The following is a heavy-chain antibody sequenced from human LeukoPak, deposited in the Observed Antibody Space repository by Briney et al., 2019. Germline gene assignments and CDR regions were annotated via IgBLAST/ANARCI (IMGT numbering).Heavy chain of an antibody. V-gene: IGHV3-13*01. J-gene: IGHJ4*02. CDR1: GFTFSAYD. CDR2: IYAAGNT. CDR3: VRRSSGNSWHIDS. Sequence: GGPLRLSCAASGFTFSAYDIHWVRQGSGEVLEWVGAIYAAGNTFYRDSVEGRFTISRENAKNSLYLQMNSLRAGDTAVYYCVRRSSGNSWHIDSWGQGTLVTVSS. D-gene: IGHD6-13*01.